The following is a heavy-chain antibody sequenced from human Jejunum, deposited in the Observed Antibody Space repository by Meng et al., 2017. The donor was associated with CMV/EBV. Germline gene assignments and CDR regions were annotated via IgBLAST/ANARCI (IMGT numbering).Heavy chain of an antibody. CDR2: MNPSGVT. CDR3: ARELGYCSGGNCYGGTFDY. V-gene: IGHV4-34*02. J-gene: IGHJ4*02. D-gene: IGHD2-15*01. CDR1: GWSCSGHY. Sequence: VQSQQSAIALYRPSETLASNCRGYGWSCSGHYWSWLRQTPGKGLEWIGEMNPSGVTIYNPSLKGRVTISVDTSKNQVSLKLTSVTAADTALYYCARELGYCSGGNCYGGTFDYWGQGTLVTVSS.